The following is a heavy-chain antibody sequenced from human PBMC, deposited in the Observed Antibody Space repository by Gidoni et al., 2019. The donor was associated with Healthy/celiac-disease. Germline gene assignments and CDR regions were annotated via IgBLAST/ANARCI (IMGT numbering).Heavy chain of an antibody. V-gene: IGHV4-59*01. CDR2: IYYSGST. CDR3: AGYVATIYHYYYGMDV. J-gene: IGHJ6*02. Sequence: QVQLQESGPGLVKPSETLSLTCTVSGGSISSYYWSWIRQPPGKGLEWIGYIYYSGSTNSNPSLKSRVTISVDTSKNQFSLKLSSVTAADTAVYYCAGYVATIYHYYYGMDVWGQGTTVTVSS. D-gene: IGHD5-12*01. CDR1: GGSISSYY.